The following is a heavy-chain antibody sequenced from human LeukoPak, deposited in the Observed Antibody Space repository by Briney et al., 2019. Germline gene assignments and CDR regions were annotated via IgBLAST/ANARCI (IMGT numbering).Heavy chain of an antibody. Sequence: GGSLRLSCAASGISFSNYGMHWVRQAPGKGLEWVSVIWYGGSNKYYADSVKGRFTISRDNSKNTLYLQMNSLRVEDTAVYYCARGGGSYWTHDWFDPWGQGTLVTVSS. CDR1: GISFSNYG. CDR3: ARGGGSYWTHDWFDP. V-gene: IGHV3-33*01. D-gene: IGHD3-16*01. CDR2: IWYGGSNK. J-gene: IGHJ5*02.